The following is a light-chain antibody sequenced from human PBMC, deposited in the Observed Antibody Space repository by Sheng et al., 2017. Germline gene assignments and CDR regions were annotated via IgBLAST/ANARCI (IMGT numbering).Light chain of an antibody. CDR3: CSYASVSTWV. CDR2: EDS. CDR1: SSDVGSYNL. Sequence: QSALTQPASVSGSPGQSITISCTGTSSDVGSYNLVSWYQQHPGKVPKLMIYEDSRRPSGVSNRFSGSKSGNTASLTISGLQAEDEADYYCCSYASVSTWVFGGGTKLTVL. V-gene: IGLV2-23*01. J-gene: IGLJ3*02.